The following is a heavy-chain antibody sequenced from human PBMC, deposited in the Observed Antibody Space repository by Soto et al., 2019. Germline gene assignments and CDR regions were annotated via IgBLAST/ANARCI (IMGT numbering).Heavy chain of an antibody. V-gene: IGHV3-64*04. CDR3: ARDRYIYGTYYFDY. J-gene: IGHJ4*02. Sequence: GGSLRLSCSASGFAFYGFAMHWVRRAPGKGLEYVAAISSNGGSIYYVDSVKGRFTISRDNAKNTLYLQMNSLRAEDTAVYYCARDRYIYGTYYFDYWGPGTLVTVSS. D-gene: IGHD3-10*01. CDR2: ISSNGGSI. CDR1: GFAFYGFA.